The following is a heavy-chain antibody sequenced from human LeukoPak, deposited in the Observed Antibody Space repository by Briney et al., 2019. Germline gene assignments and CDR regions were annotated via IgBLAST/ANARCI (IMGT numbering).Heavy chain of an antibody. D-gene: IGHD3-9*01. CDR2: INPNSGGT. V-gene: IGHV1-2*02. CDR3: ARDLALNYDILTGYYNNLDY. J-gene: IGHJ4*02. Sequence: GASVKVSCKASGYTFTGYYMHWVRQAPGQGLEWMGWINPNSGGTNYAQKFQGRVTMTRDTSISTAYMELSRLRSDDTAVYCCARDLALNYDILTGYYNNLDYWGQGTLVTVSS. CDR1: GYTFTGYY.